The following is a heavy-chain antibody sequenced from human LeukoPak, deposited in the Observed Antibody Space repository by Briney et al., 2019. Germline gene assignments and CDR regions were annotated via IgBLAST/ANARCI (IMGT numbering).Heavy chain of an antibody. J-gene: IGHJ4*02. CDR1: GGSISSSSYY. CDR2: IYYSGST. D-gene: IGHD5-12*01. Sequence: SETLSLTCTVSGGSISSSSYYWGWIRQPPGKGLEWIGSIYYSGSTYYNPSLKSRVTISVDTSKNQFSLKLSSVTAADTAVYYCARDVDIVATISGGTYYFDYWGQGTLVTVSS. CDR3: ARDVDIVATISGGTYYFDY. V-gene: IGHV4-39*02.